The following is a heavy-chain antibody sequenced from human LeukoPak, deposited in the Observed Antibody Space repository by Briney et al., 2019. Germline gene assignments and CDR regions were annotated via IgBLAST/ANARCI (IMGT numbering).Heavy chain of an antibody. D-gene: IGHD3-3*01. CDR1: GYTYSDYF. V-gene: IGHV1-2*02. CDR3: ARDLRSGGVTYGQDS. Sequence: GASVKVSCKASGYTYSDYFIHWVRQAPGQGLEWMGWIIHKSGATNYAQRFRDRVTVTSDTSTAYMDLSRLTSDDAAVYYCARDLRSGGVTYGQDSWGQGTLVTVSS. J-gene: IGHJ4*02. CDR2: IIHKSGAT.